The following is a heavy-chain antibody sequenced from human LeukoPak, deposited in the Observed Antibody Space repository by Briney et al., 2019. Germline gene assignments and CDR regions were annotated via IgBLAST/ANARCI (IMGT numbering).Heavy chain of an antibody. CDR3: ARSSYDYYDSSGYFDY. D-gene: IGHD3-22*01. V-gene: IGHV4-61*01. CDR2: IYYSGST. J-gene: IGHJ4*02. CDR1: GGSISSGSYY. Sequence: PSQTLSLTCTVSGGSISSGSYYWSWIRQPPGKGLEWIGYIYYSGSTNYNPSLKSRVIISVDTSKNQFSLKLSSVTAADTAVYYCARSSYDYYDSSGYFDYWGQGTLVTVSS.